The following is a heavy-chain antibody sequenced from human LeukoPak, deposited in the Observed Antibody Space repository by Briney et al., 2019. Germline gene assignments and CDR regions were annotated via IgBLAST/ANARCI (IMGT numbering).Heavy chain of an antibody. D-gene: IGHD3-9*01. J-gene: IGHJ2*01. CDR3: STLEGDIWFDLYCDL. Sequence: AGSLRLTCAASGLSLGNAWLSWVGQVPAKGLARLGRIRAKVDGGIVDYAAPVKRRFTISRDESENTLYLHLTRLKIEDADVSYLSTLEGDIWFDLYCDLWGRGTLVSVSS. V-gene: IGHV3-15*01. CDR1: GLSLGNAW. CDR2: IRAKVDGGIV.